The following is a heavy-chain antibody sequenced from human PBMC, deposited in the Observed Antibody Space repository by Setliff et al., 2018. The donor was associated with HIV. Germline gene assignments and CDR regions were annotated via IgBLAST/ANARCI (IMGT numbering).Heavy chain of an antibody. CDR1: GGSFSGDY. CDR3: ARHGGHSFDS. Sequence: KPSETLSLTCGVYGGSFSGDYWSWIRQPPEKGLEWIGEIHHSGSTKYNPSLQSRVTILVDTSNKQLSLNLGSVTAADTAVYFCARHGGHSFDSWGQGTLVTVSS. D-gene: IGHD2-15*01. V-gene: IGHV4-34*01. CDR2: IHHSGST. J-gene: IGHJ4*02.